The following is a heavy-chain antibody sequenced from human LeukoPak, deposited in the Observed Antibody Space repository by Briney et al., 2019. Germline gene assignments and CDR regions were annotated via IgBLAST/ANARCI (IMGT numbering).Heavy chain of an antibody. V-gene: IGHV4-39*01. Sequence: PSETLSLTCTVTGGSISSNTYYWGWIRQPPGKGLEWIGSIYYSGSTYYNPSLKSRATISVDTSTNQFSPELTSVTAADTAVYYCARHRGCSGGTCYRYFDYWGQGTLVTVSS. CDR2: IYYSGST. CDR3: ARHRGCSGGTCYRYFDY. CDR1: GGSISSNTYY. J-gene: IGHJ4*02. D-gene: IGHD2-15*01.